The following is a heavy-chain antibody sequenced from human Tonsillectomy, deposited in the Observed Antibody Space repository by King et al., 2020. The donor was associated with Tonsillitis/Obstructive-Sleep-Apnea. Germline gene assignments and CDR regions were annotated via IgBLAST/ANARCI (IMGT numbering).Heavy chain of an antibody. CDR2: ISGSGVST. V-gene: IGHV3-23*04. J-gene: IGHJ4*02. D-gene: IGHD3-22*01. Sequence: VQLVESGGGLVQPGGSLRLSCAASGFTLSSNAVRWVRQAPGKGLEWVSAISGSGVSTYYADSVKGRFPISRDNSKNTLYLQMNSRRAGDTAVYYCAKDFVTYYYDSSGYTGFGYWGQGTLVTVSS. CDR1: GFTLSSNA. CDR3: AKDFVTYYYDSSGYTGFGY.